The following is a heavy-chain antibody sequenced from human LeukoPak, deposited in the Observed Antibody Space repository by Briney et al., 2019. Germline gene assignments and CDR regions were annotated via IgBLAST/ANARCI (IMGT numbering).Heavy chain of an antibody. J-gene: IGHJ4*02. V-gene: IGHV3-7*01. D-gene: IGHD2-21*01. Sequence: GGSLRLSCAAYGFTFSAHWMSWVRQAPGKGLEWVANIKEDGSEKYYVDSVKGRFTISRDIAKNSLYLQMNSLRAEDTAVYYCARDLYSQDWGQGTLVTVS. CDR1: GFTFSAHW. CDR2: IKEDGSEK. CDR3: ARDLYSQD.